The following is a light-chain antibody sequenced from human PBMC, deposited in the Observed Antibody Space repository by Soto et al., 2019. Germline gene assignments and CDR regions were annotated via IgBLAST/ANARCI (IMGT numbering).Light chain of an antibody. Sequence: EIVLTQSPGTLSLSPGERATLSCRASQSVSNNYLAWYQQKPGQAPRLLIYGASNRATGIPDRFSGSGSGTDFTLTINSLQSEDFAVYYCQQYNNWPRTFGQGTKVDI. CDR2: GAS. CDR3: QQYNNWPRT. CDR1: QSVSNN. V-gene: IGKV3D-15*01. J-gene: IGKJ1*01.